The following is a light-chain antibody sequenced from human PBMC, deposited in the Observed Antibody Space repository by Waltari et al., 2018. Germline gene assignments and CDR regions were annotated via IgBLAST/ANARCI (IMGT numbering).Light chain of an antibody. CDR3: QQYSSFST. Sequence: DIQMTQSPSTLSASVGERAPISCRASQSVGTWLAWYQQKPGKAPKLLIYMASSLESGVPSRFSGSGSGTEFTLTISSLQPDDFATYSCQQYSSFSTFGQGTKV. CDR2: MAS. CDR1: QSVGTW. V-gene: IGKV1-5*03. J-gene: IGKJ2*01.